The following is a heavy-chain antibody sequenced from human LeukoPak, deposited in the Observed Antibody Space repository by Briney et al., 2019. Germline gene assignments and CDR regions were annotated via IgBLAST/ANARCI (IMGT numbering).Heavy chain of an antibody. J-gene: IGHJ3*02. CDR3: ATGEGLGYAFDI. D-gene: IGHD3-16*01. V-gene: IGHV4-34*01. Sequence: SETLSLTCAVYGGSFIGYYWSWIRQPPGKGLEWIGEINHSGSTNYNPSLKSRVTISVDTSKNQFSLKLSSVTAADTAVYYCATGEGLGYAFDIWGQGTMVTVSS. CDR1: GGSFIGYY. CDR2: INHSGST.